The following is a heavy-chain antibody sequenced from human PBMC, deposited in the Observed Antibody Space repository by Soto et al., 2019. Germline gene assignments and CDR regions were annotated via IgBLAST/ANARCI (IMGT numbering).Heavy chain of an antibody. J-gene: IGHJ4*02. CDR3: ARSRGIAVADY. V-gene: IGHV1-3*05. D-gene: IGHD6-19*01. CDR2: INAGNGNT. Sequence: QVQLVQSGAEEKKPGASGKVSCKASGYTFTSYAMHWVRQAPGQRLEGMGWINAGNGNTKHSQTFQGRATITRDTSASTACMELSSLRSEDTAVHYCARSRGIAVADYWGQGPRVTFS. CDR1: GYTFTSYA.